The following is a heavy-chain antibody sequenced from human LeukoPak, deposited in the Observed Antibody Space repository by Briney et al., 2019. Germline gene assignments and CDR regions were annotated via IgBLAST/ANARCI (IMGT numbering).Heavy chain of an antibody. CDR3: ARSQGRRFLPTPPYMDV. J-gene: IGHJ6*03. D-gene: IGHD1-26*01. V-gene: IGHV4-4*07. CDR2: IYTRGST. Sequence: PSETLSLTCTASGGSISSYYWSWIRQPAGKGLEWIGRIYTRGSTNYNPSLKSRVTMSVDTSKNQFSLKLSSVTAADTAVYYCARSQGRRFLPTPPYMDVWGKGTTVTVSS. CDR1: GGSISSYY.